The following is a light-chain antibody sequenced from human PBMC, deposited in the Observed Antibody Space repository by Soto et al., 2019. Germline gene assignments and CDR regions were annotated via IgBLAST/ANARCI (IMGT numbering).Light chain of an antibody. J-gene: IGLJ1*01. V-gene: IGLV1-40*03. CDR3: QSYDSSLNRV. Sequence: QAVVTHPPSVSGAPGQRITISCTGSSSNIGARYDVHWYRQLPGAAPKLLLYGDNNRPSGVPDRFSGSKSGASASLAITGLQADDEADYYCQSYDSSLNRVFGTGTKLTVL. CDR1: SSNIGARYD. CDR2: GDN.